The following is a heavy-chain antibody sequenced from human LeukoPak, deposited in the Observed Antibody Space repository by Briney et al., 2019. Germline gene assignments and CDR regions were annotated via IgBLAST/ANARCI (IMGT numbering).Heavy chain of an antibody. J-gene: IGHJ4*02. D-gene: IGHD1-26*01. V-gene: IGHV1-3*03. CDR3: ARDRDSGSWSYFDY. CDR2: INAGNGNT. Sequence: ASVTVSCKASGYTFTSYAMHWVRQAPGQRLEWMGWINAGNGNTKYSQEFQGRVTITRDTSASTAYMELSSLRSEDMAVYYCARDRDSGSWSYFDYWGQGTLVTVSS. CDR1: GYTFTSYA.